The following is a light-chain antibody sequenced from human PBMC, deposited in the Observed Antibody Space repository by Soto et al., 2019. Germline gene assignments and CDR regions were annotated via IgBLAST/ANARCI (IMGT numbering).Light chain of an antibody. J-gene: IGKJ2*01. CDR2: RTS. CDR3: QQFGNPLTYT. Sequence: EIVLTQSPCTLSLSPGERATLSCRASQSVSSSYLAWYQQRPGQAPRLLMYRTSTRATGIPDRFSGSGSGTDFTLTISRLEPEDFAVYYCQQFGNPLTYTFGQGTKLEIK. V-gene: IGKV3-20*01. CDR1: QSVSSSY.